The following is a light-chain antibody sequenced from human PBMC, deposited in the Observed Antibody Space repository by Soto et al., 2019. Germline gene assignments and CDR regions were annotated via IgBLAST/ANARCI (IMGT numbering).Light chain of an antibody. CDR2: KDT. J-gene: IGLJ1*01. V-gene: IGLV3-25*01. CDR1: ALPNQY. CDR3: QTSDTGGTYV. Sequence: SYELTQPPSVSVSPGQTARITCSGDALPNQYAYWYQQKSGQAPVLLMNKDTERLSGVPERFSGSSSGTTVTLTISGVQPEDEADYYCQTSDTGGTYVFGPGTKLTVL.